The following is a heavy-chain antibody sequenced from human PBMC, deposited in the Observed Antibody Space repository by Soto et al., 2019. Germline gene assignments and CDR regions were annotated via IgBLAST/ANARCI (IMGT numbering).Heavy chain of an antibody. Sequence: QVQLVESGGGVVQPGRSLRLSCAASGFTFSSYGMHWVRQAPGKGQEWVAVISYDGSNKYYADSVKGRFTISRDNSKNTLYLQMNSLRAEDTAVYYCAKGDVILTGYRNDYYYYGMDVWGQGTTVTVSS. CDR3: AKGDVILTGYRNDYYYYGMDV. D-gene: IGHD3-9*01. CDR1: GFTFSSYG. V-gene: IGHV3-30*18. CDR2: ISYDGSNK. J-gene: IGHJ6*02.